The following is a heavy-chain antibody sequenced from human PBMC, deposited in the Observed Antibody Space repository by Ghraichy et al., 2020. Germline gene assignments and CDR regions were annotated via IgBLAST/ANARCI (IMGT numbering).Heavy chain of an antibody. V-gene: IGHV4-59*01. CDR3: ARWDEGRRAFEM. CDR2: GHYNGRT. D-gene: IGHD1-26*01. J-gene: IGHJ3*02. Sequence: SETLSLTCAVSGASISAYYWYWIRQPPGKGLEWIGYGHYNGRTLQNPSLKSRVTMSVDTSKNQFSLKMISVTAADTGVYFCARWDEGRRAFEMWGQGTMVTVSS. CDR1: GASISAYY.